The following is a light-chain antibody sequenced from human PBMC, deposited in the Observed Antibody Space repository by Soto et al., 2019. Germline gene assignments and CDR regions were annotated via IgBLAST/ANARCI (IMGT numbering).Light chain of an antibody. CDR3: SSYTFSSTLVV. Sequence: QSALTQPASVSGSPRQSITISCTGTSSDVGGYNFVSWYQQHPGKAPRLMIFEVNNRPSGVSDRFSGSKSGNTASLTISGLQAEDEADYYCSSYTFSSTLVVFGGGTKVTVL. CDR1: SSDVGGYNF. J-gene: IGLJ3*02. CDR2: EVN. V-gene: IGLV2-14*01.